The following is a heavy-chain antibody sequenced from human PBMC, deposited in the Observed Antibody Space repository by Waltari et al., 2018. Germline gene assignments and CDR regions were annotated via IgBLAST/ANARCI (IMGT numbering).Heavy chain of an antibody. CDR1: GQRLSESS. D-gene: IGHD6-6*01. Sequence: QVQLVQSGAEVRKPGASVKVSCNVSGQRLSESSIHWVRQAPGKGPEWMGGYDPEDGETTYAQKFKGRLSMTEDTDTAYMELTSLQSDDTAVYYCALDREYEGWFDPWGQGTLVTVSS. CDR2: YDPEDGET. J-gene: IGHJ5*02. CDR3: ALDREYEGWFDP. V-gene: IGHV1-24*01.